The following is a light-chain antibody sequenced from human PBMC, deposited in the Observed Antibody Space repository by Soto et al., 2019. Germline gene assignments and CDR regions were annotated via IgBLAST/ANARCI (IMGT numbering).Light chain of an antibody. V-gene: IGKV3-11*01. Sequence: EIVLTQSPATLSLSPGERATLSCRASQSLSTYLAWYQQKPGQAPRLLIYDASNRATGIPARFTGSGSVTDFTLTITSLEPEDFAVYYCQQRRGTFGQGTKLEIK. CDR2: DAS. CDR3: QQRRGT. CDR1: QSLSTY. J-gene: IGKJ2*02.